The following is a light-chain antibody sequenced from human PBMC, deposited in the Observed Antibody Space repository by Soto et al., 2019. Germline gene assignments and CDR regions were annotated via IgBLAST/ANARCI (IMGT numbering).Light chain of an antibody. J-gene: IGKJ3*01. CDR1: QSVSSSY. V-gene: IGKV3-20*01. Sequence: EIVLTQSPGTLSLSPGERATLSCRASQSVSSSYLAWYQQTPGQAPRLLIYGASSRATGIPDRFSGSGSGTDFTLTISRLETEDFAVYYCQQYGSSPVTFGPGTKVDIK. CDR3: QQYGSSPVT. CDR2: GAS.